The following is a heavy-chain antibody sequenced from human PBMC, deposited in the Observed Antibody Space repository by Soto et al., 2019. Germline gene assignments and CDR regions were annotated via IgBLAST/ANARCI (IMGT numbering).Heavy chain of an antibody. CDR2: IYHSGST. V-gene: IGHV4-4*02. CDR1: GGSISSSNW. Sequence: SETLSLTCAVSGGSISSSNWWSWVRQPPGKGLEWIGEIYHSGSTNYNPSLKSRVTISVDKSKNQFSLKLSSVTAADTAVYYCARGPIAVAGTDQNFLDYWGQGTLVTVSS. D-gene: IGHD6-19*01. CDR3: ARGPIAVAGTDQNFLDY. J-gene: IGHJ4*02.